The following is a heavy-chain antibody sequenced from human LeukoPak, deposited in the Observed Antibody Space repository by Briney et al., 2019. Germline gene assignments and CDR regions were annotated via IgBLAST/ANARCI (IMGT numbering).Heavy chain of an antibody. J-gene: IGHJ6*02. D-gene: IGHD3-16*01. V-gene: IGHV1-69*04. CDR2: IIPILGIA. CDR3: ARSGSHASKNYYYGMDV. CDR1: GGTFSSYA. Sequence: ASVKVSCKASGGTFSSYAISWVRQAPGQGLEWMGRIIPILGIANYAQKFRGRVTITADKSTSTAYMELSSLRSEDTAVYYCARSGSHASKNYYYGMDVWGQGTTVTVSS.